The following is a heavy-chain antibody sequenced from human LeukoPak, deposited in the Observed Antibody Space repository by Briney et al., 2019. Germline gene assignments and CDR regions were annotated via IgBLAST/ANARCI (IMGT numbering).Heavy chain of an antibody. Sequence: GGSLRLSCAASGFTFSSYGMHWVRQAPDKGLEWVAVISYDGSNKYYADSVKGRFTISRDNSKNTLYLQMNSLRAEDTAVYYCAKKYCGGDCYLDGFDYWGQGTLVTVSS. CDR2: ISYDGSNK. CDR3: AKKYCGGDCYLDGFDY. J-gene: IGHJ4*02. V-gene: IGHV3-30*18. CDR1: GFTFSSYG. D-gene: IGHD2-21*02.